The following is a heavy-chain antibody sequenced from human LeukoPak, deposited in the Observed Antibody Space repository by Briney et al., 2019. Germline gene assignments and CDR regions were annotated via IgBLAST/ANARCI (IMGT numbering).Heavy chain of an antibody. Sequence: PGGSLRLSCAASGFTFDDYAMHWVRQAPGKGLEWVSLISGDGGGTYYADSVKGRFTLSRDNSKNSLYLQMNSLRTEDTALYYCAKDSGYSYGYRFDYWGQGTLVTVSS. V-gene: IGHV3-43*02. CDR2: ISGDGGGT. D-gene: IGHD5-18*01. CDR1: GFTFDDYA. J-gene: IGHJ4*02. CDR3: AKDSGYSYGYRFDY.